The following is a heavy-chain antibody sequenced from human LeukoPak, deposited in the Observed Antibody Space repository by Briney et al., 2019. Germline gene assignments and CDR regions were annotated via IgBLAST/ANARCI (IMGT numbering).Heavy chain of an antibody. J-gene: IGHJ3*02. CDR3: ARDSSDCNSGICFDVFDI. V-gene: IGHV3-7*04. CDR1: GFTLSSAW. Sequence: GGSLRLSCSAPGFTLSSAWMTSGRQAPGKGLEWVANIKRDGSGEHYLDSVEGRFPISRDNAKNSLFLQMKSLRAEDTAVYYCARDSSDCNSGICFDVFDIWGEGTMVAVSS. D-gene: IGHD2/OR15-2a*01. CDR2: IKRDGSGE.